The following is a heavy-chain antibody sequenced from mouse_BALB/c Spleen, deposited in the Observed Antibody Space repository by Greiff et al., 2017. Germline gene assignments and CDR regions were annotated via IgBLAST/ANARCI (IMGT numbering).Heavy chain of an antibody. CDR2: IWGDGST. CDR3: ATARATHWYAY. CDR1: GFSLTSYG. J-gene: IGHJ3*01. D-gene: IGHD3-2*01. Sequence: VKLVESGPGLVAPSQSLSITCTVSGFSLTSYGVSWVRQPPGKGLEWLGVIWGDGSTNYHSALISRLSISRDNSKSQVFLKLNSLQTDDTATYYCATARATHWYAYWGQGTLVTVSA. V-gene: IGHV2-3*01.